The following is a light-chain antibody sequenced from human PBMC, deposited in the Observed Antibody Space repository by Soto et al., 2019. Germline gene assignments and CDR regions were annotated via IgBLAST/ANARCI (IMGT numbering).Light chain of an antibody. CDR2: GAS. CDR1: QSVSSN. Sequence: EIVMTQSPANLSVSPGERATLSCRASQSVSSNLAWYQQKPGQAPRLLIYGASTRATGIPARFSGSGSGTECTLTISSLQSEDVAVYYCQQYNNWPRTLGQGTKVDI. J-gene: IGKJ1*01. CDR3: QQYNNWPRT. V-gene: IGKV3-15*01.